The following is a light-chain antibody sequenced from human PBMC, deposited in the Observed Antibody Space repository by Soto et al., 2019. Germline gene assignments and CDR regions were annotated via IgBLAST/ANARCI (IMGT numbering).Light chain of an antibody. CDR3: QESYSTG. CDR1: QSISRY. V-gene: IGKV1-39*01. Sequence: DIQMTQSPSSLSASVGDRVTITCRASQSISRYLNWYQQKPGKAPKLLIYAASKLQSGVPSRFSGSGSGTDFTLTISSLQPEDSATYYCQESYSTGFGGGTNVEIK. J-gene: IGKJ4*01. CDR2: AAS.